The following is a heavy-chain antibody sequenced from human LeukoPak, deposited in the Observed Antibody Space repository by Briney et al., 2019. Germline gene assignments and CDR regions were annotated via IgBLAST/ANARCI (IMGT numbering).Heavy chain of an antibody. J-gene: IGHJ5*02. V-gene: IGHV3-23*01. D-gene: IGHD6-13*01. CDR1: GFTFSSYA. Sequence: GGSLRLSCAASGFTFSSYAMSWVRQAPGKGLEWVSAISGSGGSTCYADSVKGRFTISRDNSKNTLYLQMNSLRAEDTAVYYCAKSADPYSSSWYWERLGTGKWYGSWFDPWGQGTLVTVSS. CDR3: AKSADPYSSSWYWERLGTGKWYGSWFDP. CDR2: ISGSGGST.